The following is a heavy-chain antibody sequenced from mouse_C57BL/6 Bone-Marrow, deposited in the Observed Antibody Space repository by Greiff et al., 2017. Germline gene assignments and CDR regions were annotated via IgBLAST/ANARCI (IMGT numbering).Heavy chain of an antibody. J-gene: IGHJ2*01. V-gene: IGHV1-26*01. D-gene: IGHD2-5*01. CDR3: ARGDSND. Sequence: EVQLQQSGPELVKPGASVKISCKASGYTFTDYYMNWVKQSHGKSLEWIGDINPNNGGTSYNQKFKGKATLTVDKSSSTAYMELRSLTSEDSAVYYCARGDSNDWGQGTTLTVSS. CDR2: INPNNGGT. CDR1: GYTFTDYY.